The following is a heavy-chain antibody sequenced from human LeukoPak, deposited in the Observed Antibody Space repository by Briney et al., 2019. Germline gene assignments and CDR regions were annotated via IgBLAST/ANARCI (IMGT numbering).Heavy chain of an antibody. CDR1: GYTLTSYD. CDR2: MNPANGNT. V-gene: IGHV1-8*01. CDR3: VRWFTYGYPLDY. D-gene: IGHD5-18*01. Sequence: ASVKVSCKASGYTLTSYDINWVRQVTRQGLEWMGWMNPANGNTGYAQKFQGRVTMTRDTSISTAYMDLSSLISEDTAVYYCVRWFTYGYPLDYWGQGTLVTVSS. J-gene: IGHJ4*02.